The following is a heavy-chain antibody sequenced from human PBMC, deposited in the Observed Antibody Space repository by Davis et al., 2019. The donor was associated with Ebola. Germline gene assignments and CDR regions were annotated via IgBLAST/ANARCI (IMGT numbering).Heavy chain of an antibody. V-gene: IGHV1-69*04. CDR3: ARGPPQGPIAVAGKWFDY. Sequence: AASVKVSCKASGGTFSSYAISWVRQAPGQGLEWMGRIIPILGIANYAQKFQGRVTITADESTSTAYMELSSLRSEDTAVYYCARGPPQGPIAVAGKWFDYWGQGTLVTVSS. D-gene: IGHD6-19*01. CDR1: GGTFSSYA. J-gene: IGHJ4*02. CDR2: IIPILGIA.